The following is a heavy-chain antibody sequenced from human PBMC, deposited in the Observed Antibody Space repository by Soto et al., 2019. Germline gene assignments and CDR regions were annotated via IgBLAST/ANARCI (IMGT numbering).Heavy chain of an antibody. CDR2: IIPILGIA. J-gene: IGHJ6*03. V-gene: IGHV1-69*10. CDR1: GYTFTSYA. CDR3: ARGRPYSSSSHYYYYMDV. Sequence: SVKVSCKASGYTFTSYAISWVRQAPGQGLEWMGGIIPILGIANYAQKFQGRVTITADKSTSTTYMELSSLRSEDTAVYYCARGRPYSSSSHYYYYMDVWGKGTTVTVSS. D-gene: IGHD6-6*01.